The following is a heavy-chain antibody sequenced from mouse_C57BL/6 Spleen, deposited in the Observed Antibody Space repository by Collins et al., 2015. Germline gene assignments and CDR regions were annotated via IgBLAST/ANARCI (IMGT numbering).Heavy chain of an antibody. D-gene: IGHD2-3*01. CDR1: GYTFTSYT. J-gene: IGHJ2*01. CDR2: INPSSDYI. CDR3: ASDGFYKDYFDY. V-gene: IGHV1-4*01. Sequence: QVQLQQSGAELARPGASVKMSCKASGYTFTSYTMHWVKQRPGQGLEWIGYINPSSDYIKYNQKFKDKATLTADKSSSTAYMQLSSLTSEDSAVYYCASDGFYKDYFDYWGQGTTLTVSS.